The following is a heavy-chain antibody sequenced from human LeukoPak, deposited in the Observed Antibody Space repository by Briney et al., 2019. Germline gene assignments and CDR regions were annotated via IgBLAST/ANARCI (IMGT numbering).Heavy chain of an antibody. V-gene: IGHV1-2*02. Sequence: ASVKVSCKASGYTFTGYYMHWVRQAPGQGLEWMGWINPNSGGTNYAQKFQGRVTMTRDTSISTAYMELSRLRSDDTAVYYCARDHEVGSSSFDYWGQGTLVTVSS. J-gene: IGHJ4*02. CDR3: ARDHEVGSSSFDY. CDR1: GYTFTGYY. D-gene: IGHD6-6*01. CDR2: INPNSGGT.